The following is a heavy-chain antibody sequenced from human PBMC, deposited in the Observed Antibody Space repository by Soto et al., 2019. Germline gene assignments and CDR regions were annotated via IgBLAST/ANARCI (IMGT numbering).Heavy chain of an antibody. D-gene: IGHD2-2*01. V-gene: IGHV4-30-2*01. Sequence: TSETLSLTCAVSGGSISSGGYSWNWIRQPPGKGLEWIGYIYHSGYTFYNPSLKSRVTISVDKSKNQFSLKLSSVTAADTAVYYCARVPDYWGQGTLVTVSS. CDR3: ARVPDY. CDR2: IYHSGYT. CDR1: GGSISSGGYS. J-gene: IGHJ4*02.